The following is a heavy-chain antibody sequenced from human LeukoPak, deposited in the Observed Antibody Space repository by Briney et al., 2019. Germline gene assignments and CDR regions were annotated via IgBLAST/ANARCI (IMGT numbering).Heavy chain of an antibody. Sequence: PSETLSLTCTVSGGSISSYYWGWIRQPPGKGLEWIGYIYYSGSTNYDPSLKSRVTISVDTSKNQFSLKLSSVTAADTAVYYCAREIRTGYCSSTSCYRGPNWFDPWGQGTLVTVSS. CDR1: GGSISSYY. CDR3: AREIRTGYCSSTSCYRGPNWFDP. CDR2: IYYSGST. V-gene: IGHV4-59*01. J-gene: IGHJ5*02. D-gene: IGHD2-2*01.